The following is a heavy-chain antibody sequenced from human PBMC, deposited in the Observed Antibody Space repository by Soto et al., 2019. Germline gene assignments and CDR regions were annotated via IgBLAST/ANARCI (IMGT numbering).Heavy chain of an antibody. CDR2: ISGYNGNT. D-gene: IGHD2-15*01. CDR3: ARDCRGGSCYFRH. CDR1: GYNFTSYG. Sequence: GASVKVSCKASGYNFTSYGICWVRQAPGQGLEWMGWISGYNGNTNCAQKFQGRVTMTTDTSTRTAYMELRSLRSDDTAVYYCARDCRGGSCYFRHWGQGTRVTVSS. J-gene: IGHJ1*01. V-gene: IGHV1-18*01.